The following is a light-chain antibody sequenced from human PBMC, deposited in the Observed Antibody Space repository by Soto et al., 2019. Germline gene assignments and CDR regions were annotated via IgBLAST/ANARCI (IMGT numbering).Light chain of an antibody. CDR1: HDIAIY. CDR2: AAS. Sequence: IQLTQSPSSRSASVGDRVTITCRASHDIAIYLAWYQQKPGEAPKLLIYAASTLYGGVPSRFSGSGSGTDSALTITSLQAEDFATYYCQQLRLYPSTFGGGTKVDIK. V-gene: IGKV1-9*01. CDR3: QQLRLYPST. J-gene: IGKJ4*01.